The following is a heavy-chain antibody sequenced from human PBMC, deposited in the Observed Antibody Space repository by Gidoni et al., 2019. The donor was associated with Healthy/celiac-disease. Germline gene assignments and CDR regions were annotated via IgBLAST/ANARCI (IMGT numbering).Heavy chain of an antibody. CDR1: GYPFTSYA. J-gene: IGHJ5*02. V-gene: IGHV7-4-1*02. Sequence: QVQLVQSGSDLKTPGASVKVSCKASGYPFTSYAMNWVRQAPGQGLEWMGWINTNTGNPTYAQGCTGRFVFSVDTSVSTAYLQISSLKAEDTAGYDCARDSRIAASRGILGNWFDPWGQGTLVTVSS. CDR3: ARDSRIAASRGILGNWFDP. CDR2: INTNTGNP. D-gene: IGHD6-6*01.